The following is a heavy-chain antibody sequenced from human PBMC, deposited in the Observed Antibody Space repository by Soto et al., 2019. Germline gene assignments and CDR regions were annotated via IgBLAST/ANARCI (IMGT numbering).Heavy chain of an antibody. CDR1: GDSFNDYY. J-gene: IGHJ6*03. D-gene: IGHD1-26*01. CDR2: INPNSGVT. Sequence: QVQLVQSGDEVRKPGASVTVSCRSSGDSFNDYYIHWVRQAPGQGLEWMGWINPNSGVTKYAQKFQGWVSMTRDTSIRTVYLELSRLRSDDTAVYYYTRESGGSPATLDYYYFYMDVWGTGTTVTVSS. CDR3: TRESGGSPATLDYYYFYMDV. V-gene: IGHV1-2*04.